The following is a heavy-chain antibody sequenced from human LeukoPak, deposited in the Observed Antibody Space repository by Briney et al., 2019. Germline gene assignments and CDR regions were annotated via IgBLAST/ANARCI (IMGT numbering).Heavy chain of an antibody. V-gene: IGHV3-7*03. J-gene: IGHJ6*04. CDR2: IKQDGSEK. CDR1: GFIFSNYW. D-gene: IGHD3-10*01. Sequence: GGAVTLSCAASGFIFSNYWMSWVRQAPGKGVAWVANIKQDGSEKYYVDSVKGRFTLSRDNAKNSLYLQMNSLRAEDTAVYYCARWGITMVRGVIDPSGDYGMDVWGKGTTVTVSS. CDR3: ARWGITMVRGVIDPSGDYGMDV.